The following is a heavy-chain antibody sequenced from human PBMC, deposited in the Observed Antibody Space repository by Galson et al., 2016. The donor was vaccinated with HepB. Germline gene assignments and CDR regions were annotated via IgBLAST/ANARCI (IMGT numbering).Heavy chain of an antibody. CDR2: TYYRSKWYY. CDR1: GDSVSINSAA. CDR3: AREPSSDLQEFSYFDL. Sequence: CAISGDSVSINSAAWNWIRQSPSRGLEWLGRTYYRSKWYYDYAPSVKRRITISPETSKNQFSLQLRSVTPEDTALYFCAREPSSDLQEFSYFDLWGRGTLVVVSS. V-gene: IGHV6-1*01. J-gene: IGHJ2*01. D-gene: IGHD6-19*01.